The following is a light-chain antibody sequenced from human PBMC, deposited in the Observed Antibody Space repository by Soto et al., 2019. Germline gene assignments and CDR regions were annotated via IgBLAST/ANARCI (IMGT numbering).Light chain of an antibody. CDR2: GAS. J-gene: IGKJ4*02. V-gene: IGKV3D-20*02. CDR1: QSFNSIY. CDR3: QQRNNWPLT. Sequence: EIVLTQSPGTLSLSPWERATLSCRASQSFNSIYLAWYQQKPGQAPRLLIYGASSRATGIPDRFSGSGSGTDFTLTISSLEPKDFAVYYCQQRNNWPLTFGGGTKVDIK.